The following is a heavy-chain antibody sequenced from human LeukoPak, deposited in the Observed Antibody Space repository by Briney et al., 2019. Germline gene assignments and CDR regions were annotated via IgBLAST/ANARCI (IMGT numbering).Heavy chain of an antibody. V-gene: IGHV3-11*01. CDR3: ARYRVITNDYFDS. Sequence: PGWSLRLSCAASGFTFRDYYMTWIHQAPGKGLEGVSYISNSGSTIKEADSVKGRSTISRDNAKNSLFLQMKSLRAEDTAVYYCARYRVITNDYFDSWGQGTLVTVSS. CDR2: ISNSGSTI. D-gene: IGHD3-16*01. CDR1: GFTFRDYY. J-gene: IGHJ4*02.